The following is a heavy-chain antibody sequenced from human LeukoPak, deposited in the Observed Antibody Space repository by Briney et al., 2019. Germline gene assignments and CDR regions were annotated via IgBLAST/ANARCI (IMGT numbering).Heavy chain of an antibody. CDR2: IRYDGSNK. CDR3: ANTLGYSSSWSDY. D-gene: IGHD6-13*01. J-gene: IGHJ4*02. V-gene: IGHV3-30*02. Sequence: GGSLRLSCAASGFTFSSYGMHWVRQAPGKGLEWVAFIRYDGSNKYYADSVKGRFTISRDNAKNSLYLQMNSLRAEDTAVYYCANTLGYSSSWSDYWGQGTLVTVSS. CDR1: GFTFSSYG.